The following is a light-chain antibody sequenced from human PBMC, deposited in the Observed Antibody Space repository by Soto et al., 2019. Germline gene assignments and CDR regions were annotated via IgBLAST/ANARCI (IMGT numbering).Light chain of an antibody. V-gene: IGLV4-69*01. J-gene: IGLJ3*02. CDR3: QTWSTDIRV. Sequence: QLVLTQPPSASASLGASVKLTCTLSSGHNSYAIAWHQQQPEKGPRYLMKLNSDGSHSKGDGIPDRFSRSSSGAERYLTISSPQSEDEADYYCQTWSTDIRVFGGGTKLTVL. CDR1: SGHNSYA. CDR2: LNSDGSH.